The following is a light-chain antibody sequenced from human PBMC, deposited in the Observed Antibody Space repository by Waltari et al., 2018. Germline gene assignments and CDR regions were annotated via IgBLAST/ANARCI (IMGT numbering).Light chain of an antibody. CDR3: QVWDSSSDHWV. V-gene: IGLV3-21*02. Sequence: SYVLTQPPSVSVAPGQTARITCGGNKIGRKSVHWYQQKPGQAPVLVVYDDRGRPSGVPERYSGSKSGNTATLSISGVEAGDEADYFCQVWDSSSDHWVFGGGTKLTAL. CDR2: DDR. CDR1: KIGRKS. J-gene: IGLJ3*02.